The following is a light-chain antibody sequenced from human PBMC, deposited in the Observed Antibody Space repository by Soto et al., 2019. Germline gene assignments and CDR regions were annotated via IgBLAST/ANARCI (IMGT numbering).Light chain of an antibody. Sequence: QSVLPQPPSWYGSPGQSVTISCTGTSSVVGGYNYVSWYQQHPGKAPKLIIYDVSKRPSGVPDRFSGPKSGNTASLTVSGLQAEDEADYYCSSYAGSSLVFGTGTKVTVL. CDR3: SSYAGSSLV. CDR2: DVS. CDR1: SSVVGGYNY. J-gene: IGLJ1*01. V-gene: IGLV2-8*01.